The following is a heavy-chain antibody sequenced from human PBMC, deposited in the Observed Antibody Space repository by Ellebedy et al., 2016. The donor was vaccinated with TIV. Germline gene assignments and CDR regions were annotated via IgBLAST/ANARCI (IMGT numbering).Heavy chain of an antibody. Sequence: AASVKVSCKASGYTFTSYYMHWVRQAPGQGLEWMGIINPSGGSTSYAQKFQGRVTMARDTSTSTVYMELSSLRSEDTAVYYCARVGVGIRGGATRFDYWGQGTLVTVSS. V-gene: IGHV1-46*01. J-gene: IGHJ4*02. CDR3: ARVGVGIRGGATRFDY. CDR1: GYTFTSYY. D-gene: IGHD1-26*01. CDR2: INPSGGST.